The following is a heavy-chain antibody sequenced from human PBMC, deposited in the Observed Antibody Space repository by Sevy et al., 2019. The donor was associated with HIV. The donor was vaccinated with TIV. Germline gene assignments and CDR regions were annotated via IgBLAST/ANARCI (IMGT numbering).Heavy chain of an antibody. Sequence: SLRLSCTASGFTFGDYAMSWFRQAPGKGLEWVGFIRSKAYGGTTEYAASVKGRFTISRDDSKSIAYLQMNSLKTEDTAVYYRTRDFPPPGYCSSTSCRFDYWGQGTLVTVSS. J-gene: IGHJ4*02. V-gene: IGHV3-49*03. CDR3: TRDFPPPGYCSSTSCRFDY. CDR1: GFTFGDYA. CDR2: IRSKAYGGTT. D-gene: IGHD2-2*01.